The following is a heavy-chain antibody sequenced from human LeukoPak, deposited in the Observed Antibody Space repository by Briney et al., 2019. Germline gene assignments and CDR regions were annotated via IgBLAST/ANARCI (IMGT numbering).Heavy chain of an antibody. J-gene: IGHJ3*02. D-gene: IGHD3-22*01. Sequence: ASVKVSCKASGYTFADYYLHWVRQAPGQGLEWMGCNDPDSGGTNYTQKFQGRVTMTRDTSIRTAYMELSRLRSDDTAVYYCAREYYDSSGRKHAFENWGQGTMLTVSS. V-gene: IGHV1-2*02. CDR3: AREYYDSSGRKHAFEN. CDR2: NDPDSGGT. CDR1: GYTFADYY.